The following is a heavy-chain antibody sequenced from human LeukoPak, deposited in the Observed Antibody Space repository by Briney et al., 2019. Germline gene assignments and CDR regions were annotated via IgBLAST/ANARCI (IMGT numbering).Heavy chain of an antibody. CDR2: ISGSGGST. CDR3: AKDLDSFVPAAILKWFDP. Sequence: GGSLRLSCAASGFTFSSYAMSWVRQAPGKGLEWVSAISGSGGSTYYADSVKGRFTISRDNSKNTLYLQMNSLRAEDTAVYYCAKDLDSFVPAAILKWFDPWGQGTLVTVSS. J-gene: IGHJ5*02. CDR1: GFTFSSYA. V-gene: IGHV3-23*01. D-gene: IGHD2-2*01.